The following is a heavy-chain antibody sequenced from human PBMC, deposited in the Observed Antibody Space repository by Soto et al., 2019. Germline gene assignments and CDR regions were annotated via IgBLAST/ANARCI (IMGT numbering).Heavy chain of an antibody. D-gene: IGHD6-13*01. CDR2: ISYDGSNK. CDR1: GFTFSSYG. V-gene: IGHV3-30*18. Sequence: GGSLRLSCAASGFTFSSYGMHWVRQAPGKGLEWVAVISYDGSNKYYADSVKGRFTISRDNSKNTLYLQMNSLRAEDTAVYYCAKNIAYSSSWYDYFDYWGQGTLVTVSS. J-gene: IGHJ4*02. CDR3: AKNIAYSSSWYDYFDY.